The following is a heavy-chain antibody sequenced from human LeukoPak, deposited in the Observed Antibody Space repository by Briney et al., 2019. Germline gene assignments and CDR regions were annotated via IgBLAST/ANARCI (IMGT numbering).Heavy chain of an antibody. Sequence: GGSLRLSCAASGFTFSWYSMSWVRQAPGKGLEWVSYISSSSSTIYNADSVKGRFTISRDNAKNSLYLQTNSLRAEDTAVYYCARSGTTSDILTGQNWFDPWGQGTLVTVSS. CDR2: ISSSSSTI. CDR3: ARSGTTSDILTGQNWFDP. V-gene: IGHV3-48*01. CDR1: GFTFSWYS. D-gene: IGHD3-9*01. J-gene: IGHJ5*02.